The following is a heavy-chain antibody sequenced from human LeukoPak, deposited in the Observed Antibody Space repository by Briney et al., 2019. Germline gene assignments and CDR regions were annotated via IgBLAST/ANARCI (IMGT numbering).Heavy chain of an antibody. Sequence: GGSLRLSCAASGFTFSDYYMGWVRQAPGKGLEWVSVIYSGGTTYYADSVRGRFTISRDNSKNTLYLQMNSLRAEDTAVYYCAKEGYYYDSSGYHFDYWGQGTLVTVSS. D-gene: IGHD3-22*01. CDR3: AKEGYYYDSSGYHFDY. J-gene: IGHJ4*02. CDR1: GFTFSDYY. V-gene: IGHV3-66*02. CDR2: IYSGGTT.